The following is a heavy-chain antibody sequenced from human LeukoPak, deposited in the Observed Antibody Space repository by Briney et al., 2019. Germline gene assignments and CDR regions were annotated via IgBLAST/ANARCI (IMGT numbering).Heavy chain of an antibody. CDR2: TYYSGST. J-gene: IGHJ4*02. Sequence: SETLSLTCTVSGGSISSHYWSWIRQPPGKGLEWIGYTYYSGSTNYNPSLKSRVTISVDTSKNQFSLKLSSVTAADTAVYYCARGLNDLDYWGQGTLVTVSS. CDR3: ARGLNDLDY. V-gene: IGHV4-59*11. CDR1: GGSISSHY.